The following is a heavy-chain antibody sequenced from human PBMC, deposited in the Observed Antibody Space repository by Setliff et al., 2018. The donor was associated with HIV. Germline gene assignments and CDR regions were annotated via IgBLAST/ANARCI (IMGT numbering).Heavy chain of an antibody. CDR3: AREFSSSSFDQ. D-gene: IGHD6-6*01. CDR1: GGSISSGSPY. CDR2: IYYSGTT. J-gene: IGHJ4*02. Sequence: PSETLSLTCSVSGGSISSGSPYWGWIRQAPGKGLEWIGNIYYSGTTFYNPSLKSRVSISVDTSRNEFSLKLTSVTAADTAVYYCAREFSSSSFDQWGQGTLVTVSS. V-gene: IGHV4-39*02.